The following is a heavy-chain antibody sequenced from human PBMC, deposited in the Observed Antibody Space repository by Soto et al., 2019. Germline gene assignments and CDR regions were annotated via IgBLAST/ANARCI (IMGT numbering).Heavy chain of an antibody. CDR2: IYYSGST. Sequence: QLLESGPGLVKPSETLSLTCTVSGGSISSSSYYWGWIRQPPGKGLEWIGSIYYSGSTYYNPSLKSRVTLSVDTSKNQYSLKLSSVTAADTAVYYCARDRDYYDSSGYYYHYYYYYGMDVWGQGTTVTVSS. J-gene: IGHJ6*02. CDR1: GGSISSSSYY. CDR3: ARDRDYYDSSGYYYHYYYYYGMDV. V-gene: IGHV4-39*01. D-gene: IGHD3-22*01.